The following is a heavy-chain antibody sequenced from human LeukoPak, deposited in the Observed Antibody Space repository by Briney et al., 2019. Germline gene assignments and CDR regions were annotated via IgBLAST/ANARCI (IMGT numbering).Heavy chain of an antibody. D-gene: IGHD3-3*01. CDR3: ARGRDDFWSGYPFY. Sequence: GGSLRLSCAASGFTVSSNYMSWVRQATGKGLEWVSVIYSGGSTYYADSVKGRFTISRDNSKNTLYLQMNSLRAEDTAVYYCARGRDDFWSGYPFYWGQGTLVTVSS. V-gene: IGHV3-66*02. CDR2: IYSGGST. J-gene: IGHJ4*02. CDR1: GFTVSSNY.